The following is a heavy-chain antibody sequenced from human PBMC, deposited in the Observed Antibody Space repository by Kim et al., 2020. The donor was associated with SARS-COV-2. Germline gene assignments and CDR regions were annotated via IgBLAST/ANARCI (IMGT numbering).Heavy chain of an antibody. CDR3: ARGHGYSGYERATLDI. V-gene: IGHV1-69*13. J-gene: IGHJ3*02. Sequence: SVKVSCKASGGTFSSYAISWVRQAPGQGLEWMGGIIPIFGTANYAQKFQGRVTITADESTSTAYMELSSLRSEDTAVYYCARGHGYSGYERATLDIWGQGTMVTVSS. D-gene: IGHD5-12*01. CDR2: IIPIFGTA. CDR1: GGTFSSYA.